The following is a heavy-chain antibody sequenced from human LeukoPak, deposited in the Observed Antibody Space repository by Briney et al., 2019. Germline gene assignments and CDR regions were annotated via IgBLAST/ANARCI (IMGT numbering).Heavy chain of an antibody. V-gene: IGHV3-23*01. CDR3: ANHDSSAWYAY. CDR1: GFTFSSYA. J-gene: IGHJ4*02. D-gene: IGHD6-19*01. CDR2: ISGSGGGT. Sequence: GGSLRLSCAPSGFTFSSYAMTWVRQAPGKGLEWVSAISGSGGGTYYADSVKGRFTISRDNSKNTLYLQMNSLRADDTAVYYCANHDSSAWYAYWGQGTLVTVSS.